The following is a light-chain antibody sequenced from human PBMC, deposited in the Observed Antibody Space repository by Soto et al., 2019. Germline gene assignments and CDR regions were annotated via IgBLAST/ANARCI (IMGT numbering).Light chain of an antibody. J-gene: IGKJ5*01. CDR1: QSLTSSY. V-gene: IGKV3-20*01. CDR2: GAF. CDR3: QQYGSLIT. Sequence: EIVLTQSPGTLSLSPGERATLSCRASQSLTSSYLAWYQQKPGQAPRLLIYGAFSRATGIPDRFSGSGSGTDFTLTIRRLEPEDFAVYYCQQYGSLITFGQGTRLEIK.